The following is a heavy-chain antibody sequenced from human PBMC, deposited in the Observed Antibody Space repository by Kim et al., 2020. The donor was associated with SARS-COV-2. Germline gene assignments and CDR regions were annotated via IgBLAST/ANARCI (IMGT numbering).Heavy chain of an antibody. Sequence: GGSLRLSCAASGFTFSNYAMSWVRQAPGKGLEWVSGISANGASTFYTDSVKGRFSISRDNSKNTLYLQMNSLRAEDTALYYCAAREYSSGYFYWGQGTLVPVSS. D-gene: IGHD5-18*01. J-gene: IGHJ4*02. CDR1: GFTFSNYA. V-gene: IGHV3-23*01. CDR2: ISANGAST. CDR3: AAREYSSGYFY.